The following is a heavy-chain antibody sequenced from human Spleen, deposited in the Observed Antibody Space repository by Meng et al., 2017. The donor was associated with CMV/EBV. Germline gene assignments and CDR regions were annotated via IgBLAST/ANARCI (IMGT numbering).Heavy chain of an antibody. V-gene: IGHV1-2*02. D-gene: IGHD6-13*01. J-gene: IGHJ6*02. Sequence: ASVKVSCKASGYTFTSYGISWVRQAPGQGLEWMGWINPNSGGTNYAQKFQGRVTMTRDTSISTAYMELSRLRSEDTAVYYCARQDSTHYYYYGMDVWGQGTTVTVSS. CDR1: GYTFTSYG. CDR2: INPNSGGT. CDR3: ARQDSTHYYYYGMDV.